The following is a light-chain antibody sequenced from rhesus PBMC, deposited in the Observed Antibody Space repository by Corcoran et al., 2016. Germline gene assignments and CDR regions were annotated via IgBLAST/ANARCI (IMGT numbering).Light chain of an antibody. CDR3: SSYASSSTYI. CDR1: SSYIGGYNY. CDR2: EVS. Sequence: QAALTQPRSVSGSPGQSVTLSCTGTSSYIGGYNYVSWYQQHPGTAPKLMIYEVSKRPSGVSDRFSGSKSGNTASLTISGLQAEDEADYYCSSYASSSTYIFGAGTRLTVL. J-gene: IGLJ1*01. V-gene: IGLV2-32*02.